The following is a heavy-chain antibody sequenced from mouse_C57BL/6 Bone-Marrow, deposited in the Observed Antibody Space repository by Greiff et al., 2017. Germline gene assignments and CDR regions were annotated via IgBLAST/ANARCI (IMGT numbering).Heavy chain of an antibody. Sequence: VMLVESGPGLVQPSQSLSITCTVSGFSLTSYGVHWVRQPPGKGLEWLGVIWSGGSTDYNAAFISRLSISKDNSKSQVFFKMNSLQADDTAIYXCAKNFDVGPGGYWGQGTTLTVSS. V-gene: IGHV2-4*01. J-gene: IGHJ2*01. CDR1: GFSLTSYG. CDR3: AKNFDVGPGGY. CDR2: IWSGGST.